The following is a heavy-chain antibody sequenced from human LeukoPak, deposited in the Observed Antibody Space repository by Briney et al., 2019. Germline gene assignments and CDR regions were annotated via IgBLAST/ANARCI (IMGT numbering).Heavy chain of an antibody. CDR2: ISSNGGST. J-gene: IGHJ4*02. V-gene: IGHV3-64D*06. CDR1: GFTFSSYA. Sequence: GGSLRLSCSASGFTFSSYAMHWVRQAPGEGLEYVSAISSNGGSTYYADSVKGRFTISRDNSKNTLYLQMSSLRAEDTAVYYCVKSHSSSWADFDYWGQGTLVTVSS. CDR3: VKSHSSSWADFDY. D-gene: IGHD6-13*01.